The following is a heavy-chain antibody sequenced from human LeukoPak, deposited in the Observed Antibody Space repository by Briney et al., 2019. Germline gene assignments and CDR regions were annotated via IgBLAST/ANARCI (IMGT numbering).Heavy chain of an antibody. D-gene: IGHD6-13*01. Sequence: PGGSLRLSCAASGFTLSSYGMHWVRQAPGKGLEWVAVISYDGSNKYYADSVKGRFTISRDNSKNTLYLQMNSLRAEDTAVYYCAKVGVVAAAGTFDYWGQGTLVTVSS. J-gene: IGHJ4*02. CDR3: AKVGVVAAAGTFDY. CDR2: ISYDGSNK. CDR1: GFTLSSYG. V-gene: IGHV3-30*18.